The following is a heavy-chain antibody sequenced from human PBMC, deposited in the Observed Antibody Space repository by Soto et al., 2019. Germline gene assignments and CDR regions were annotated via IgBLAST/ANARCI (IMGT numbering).Heavy chain of an antibody. CDR3: AKLQGSETYYDDDF. CDR1: GGPSNNFA. CDR2: IIPIFGTA. D-gene: IGHD3-10*01. V-gene: IGHV1-69*01. Sequence: QVQLVQSGAEVRKPGSSVKVSCKASGGPSNNFAISWVRQAPGQGLEWMGGIIPIFGTANYAEKFQGRVKITADESTRTAYMELSSLRSEDTAVYYCAKLQGSETYYDDDFWGQGTLVTVSS. J-gene: IGHJ4*02.